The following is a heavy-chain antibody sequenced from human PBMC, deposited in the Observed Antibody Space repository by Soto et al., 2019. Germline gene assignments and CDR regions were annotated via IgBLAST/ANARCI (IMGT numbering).Heavy chain of an antibody. J-gene: IGHJ6*02. CDR3: ATAAPGIAAAGANYYYYGMDV. V-gene: IGHV1-24*01. CDR1: GYTLTELS. D-gene: IGHD6-13*01. Sequence: ASVKVSCKVSGYTLTELSMHWVRQAPGKGLEWMGGFDPEDGETIYAQKFQGRVTMTEDTSTDTAYMELSSLRSEDTAVYYCATAAPGIAAAGANYYYYGMDVWGQGTTVTVSS. CDR2: FDPEDGET.